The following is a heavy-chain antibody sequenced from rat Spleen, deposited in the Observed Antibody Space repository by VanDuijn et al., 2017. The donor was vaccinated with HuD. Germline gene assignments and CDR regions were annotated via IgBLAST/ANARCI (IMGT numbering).Heavy chain of an antibody. CDR1: GFTLSDYV. V-gene: IGHV5-19*01. J-gene: IGHJ4*01. CDR3: ARHEGYTTDYYCARGVMDA. CDR2: ISPSGATT. Sequence: EVRLVESGGGLVQPGRSLKLSCAASGFTLSDYVMHWIRQAPTKGLEWVTSISPSGATTNYRDSVKGRFTISRDNARGTLYLQMDSLRSEDTATYYCARHEGYTTDYYCARGVMDAWGQGASVTVSS. D-gene: IGHD1-6*01.